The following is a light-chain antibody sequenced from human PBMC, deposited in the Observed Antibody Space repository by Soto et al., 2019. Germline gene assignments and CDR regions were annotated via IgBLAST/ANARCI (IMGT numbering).Light chain of an antibody. V-gene: IGKV1-39*01. J-gene: IGKJ1*01. CDR1: QSINTY. CDR3: QQTYSVPWT. CDR2: GAS. Sequence: DIQMTQSPSSLSASLGDRVTFTCRASQSINTYLHWYKQRPGRAPELLIYGASNLQEGVPSRISGDGSGTEFTLTISSLQLEDFATYHCQQTYSVPWTFGQGTKLEIK.